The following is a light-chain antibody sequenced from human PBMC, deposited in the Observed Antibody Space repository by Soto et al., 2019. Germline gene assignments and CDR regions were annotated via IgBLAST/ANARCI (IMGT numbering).Light chain of an antibody. CDR1: QSISRQ. V-gene: IGKV1-5*03. J-gene: IGKJ1*01. CDR3: LQYQSYWT. Sequence: DIQMTQSPSTLSASVGDRVSITCRASQSISRQLAWYQQKPGKAPNLLIYQASNLETWVPSRVTGSGSGTEFTLTISSLQPDDLATYHCLQYQSYWTFGQGTKVEVK. CDR2: QAS.